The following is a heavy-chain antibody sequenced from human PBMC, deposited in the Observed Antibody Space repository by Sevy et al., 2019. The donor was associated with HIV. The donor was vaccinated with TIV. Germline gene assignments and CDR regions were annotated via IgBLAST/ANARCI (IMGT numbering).Heavy chain of an antibody. V-gene: IGHV3-23*01. CDR3: AKGVAEGDYYYYGMDV. CDR2: ISGSGGST. J-gene: IGHJ6*02. CDR1: GFTFSSYA. Sequence: GGYLRLSCAASGFTFSSYAMSWVRQAPGKGLEWVSAISGSGGSTYYADSVKGRFTISRDNSKNTLYLQMNSLRAEDTAVYYCAKGVAEGDYYYYGMDVWGQGTTVTVSS. D-gene: IGHD6-13*01.